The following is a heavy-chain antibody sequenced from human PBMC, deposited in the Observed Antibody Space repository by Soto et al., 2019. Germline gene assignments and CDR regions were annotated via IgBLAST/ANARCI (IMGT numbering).Heavy chain of an antibody. Sequence: ASVKVSCKASGYTFTGYYMHWVRQAPGQGLEWMGWINPNSGGTNYAQKFQGWVTMTRDTSISTAYMELSRLRSDDTAVYYCARGVASPTGDNLTGAYYYYGMDVWGQGTTVTVSS. J-gene: IGHJ6*02. CDR2: INPNSGGT. D-gene: IGHD3-9*01. CDR3: ARGVASPTGDNLTGAYYYYGMDV. CDR1: GYTFTGYY. V-gene: IGHV1-2*04.